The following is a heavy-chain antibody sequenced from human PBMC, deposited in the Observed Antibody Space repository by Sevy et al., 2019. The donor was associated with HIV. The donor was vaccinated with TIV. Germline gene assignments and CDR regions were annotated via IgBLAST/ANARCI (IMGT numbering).Heavy chain of an antibody. V-gene: IGHV3-7*01. CDR1: GFTFSSYW. CDR3: ARKKYYYDSSTNGWFDP. D-gene: IGHD3-22*01. J-gene: IGHJ5*02. Sequence: GGSLRLSCGASGFTFSSYWMSWVRQAPGKGLEWVANINQDGSEKGYVDSVKGRFTISRDNVKNSLFLQMNSLRAEDTAVYYCARKKYYYDSSTNGWFDPWGQGTLVTVSS. CDR2: INQDGSEK.